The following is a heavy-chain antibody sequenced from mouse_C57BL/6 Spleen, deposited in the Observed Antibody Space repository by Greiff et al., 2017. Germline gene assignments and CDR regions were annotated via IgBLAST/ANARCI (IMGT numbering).Heavy chain of an antibody. CDR3: AREEPYDGYSSAWFAY. J-gene: IGHJ3*01. D-gene: IGHD2-3*01. CDR1: GYTFTSYG. Sequence: QVQLQQSGAELARPGASVKLSCKASGYTFTSYGISWVKQRTGQGLEWIGEIYPRSGNTYYNEKFKGKATLTADKSSSTAYMELRSLTSEDSAVYFCAREEPYDGYSSAWFAYWGQGNLVTVSA. CDR2: IYPRSGNT. V-gene: IGHV1-81*01.